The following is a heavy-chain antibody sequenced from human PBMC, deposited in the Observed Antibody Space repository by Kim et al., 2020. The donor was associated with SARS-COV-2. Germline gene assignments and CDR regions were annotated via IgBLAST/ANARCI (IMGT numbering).Heavy chain of an antibody. Sequence: GGSLRLSCAASGFTFSSYAMHWVRQAPGKGLEWVAVISYDGSNKYYADSVKGRFTISRDNSKNTLYLQMNSLRAEDTAVYYCARILYGGSYWRYVDYWGQGALVTVSP. CDR2: ISYDGSNK. D-gene: IGHD1-26*01. CDR3: ARILYGGSYWRYVDY. CDR1: GFTFSSYA. J-gene: IGHJ4*02. V-gene: IGHV3-30*04.